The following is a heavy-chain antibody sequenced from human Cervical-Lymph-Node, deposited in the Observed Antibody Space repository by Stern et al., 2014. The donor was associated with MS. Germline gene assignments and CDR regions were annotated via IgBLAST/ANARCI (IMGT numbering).Heavy chain of an antibody. CDR2: IYPGDSDT. CDR1: GYTFSHSW. J-gene: IGHJ4*02. V-gene: IGHV5-51*01. D-gene: IGHD2-8*02. CDR3: ARGSAGAGAFFDY. Sequence: EVQLVQSGAAVKKPGESLKISCKGSGYTFSHSWIGWVRKMPRRGLEWMGIIYPGDSDTSYSPSCQGQITTSADKSISTADLQGNSLKASDTAIFDCARGSAGAGAFFDYWGQGTLVTVSS.